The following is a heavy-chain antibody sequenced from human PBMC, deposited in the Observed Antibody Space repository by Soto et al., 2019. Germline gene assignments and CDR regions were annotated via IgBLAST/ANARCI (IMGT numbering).Heavy chain of an antibody. D-gene: IGHD2-21*01. J-gene: IGHJ6*03. CDR2: ISGSGGST. Sequence: EVQLLESGGGLVQPGGSLRLSCAASGFTFSSYAMSWVRQAPGKGLEWVSAISGSGGSTYYADSVKGRFTISRDDSKNTLYLQMNSLRAEDTAVYYCAKDQSVIYYYYYMAVWGKGPTVTVSS. V-gene: IGHV3-23*01. CDR3: AKDQSVIYYYYYMAV. CDR1: GFTFSSYA.